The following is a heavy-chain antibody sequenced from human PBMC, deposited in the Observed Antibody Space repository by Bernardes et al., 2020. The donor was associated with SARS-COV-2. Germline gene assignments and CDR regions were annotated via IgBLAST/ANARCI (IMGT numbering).Heavy chain of an antibody. CDR3: ASISSDSRGWYHFDS. CDR2: INNVDTT. Sequence: GGSLRLSCAASGFTVSRTYMGWVRQAPGKGLEWLSFINNVDTTDYADSVKGRFTISRATAENTLYLQMISLRPEDTAVYFCASISSDSRGWYHFDSWGQGTLVTVSS. CDR1: GFTVSRTY. D-gene: IGHD6-19*01. V-gene: IGHV3-66*02. J-gene: IGHJ4*02.